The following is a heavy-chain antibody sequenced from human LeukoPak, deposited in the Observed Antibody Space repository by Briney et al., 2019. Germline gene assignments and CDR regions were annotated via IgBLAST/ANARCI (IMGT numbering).Heavy chain of an antibody. CDR3: AWGDDSSRWRGAAFDI. V-gene: IGHV3-21*01. Sequence: NPGGSLRLSCAASGCTFNNYNMNWVRQAPGKGLEWVSSISTSSNYIYYADSVKGRFTISRDNAKNSLYLQMNSLRAEDTALYYCAWGDDSSRWRGAAFDIWGQGTMVTVSS. D-gene: IGHD6-19*01. CDR1: GCTFNNYN. J-gene: IGHJ3*02. CDR2: ISTSSNYI.